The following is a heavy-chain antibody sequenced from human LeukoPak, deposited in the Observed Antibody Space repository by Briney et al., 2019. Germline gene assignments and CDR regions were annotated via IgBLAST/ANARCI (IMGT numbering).Heavy chain of an antibody. CDR3: ALAYSYGIYYFDY. D-gene: IGHD5-18*01. V-gene: IGHV5-51*01. Sequence: GESLKISCKGSGYSFTSYWIGWVRQMPGKGLELMGIIYPGDSDTRYSPSFQGQVTISADKSINTAYLQWSSLKASDTAMYYCALAYSYGIYYFDYWGQGTLVTVSS. CDR2: IYPGDSDT. CDR1: GYSFTSYW. J-gene: IGHJ4*02.